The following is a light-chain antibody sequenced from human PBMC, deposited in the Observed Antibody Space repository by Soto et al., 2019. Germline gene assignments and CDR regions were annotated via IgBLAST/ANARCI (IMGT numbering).Light chain of an antibody. CDR1: QSVSSN. CDR2: GAS. V-gene: IGKV3-15*01. CDR3: QQYNNWPPRT. J-gene: IGKJ1*01. Sequence: EIVMTQSPATLSVSPGERDTLSCRASQSVSSNLAWYQQKPGQAPRLLIYGASTRATGIPARFSGSGSGTEFTLTISSLQSEDFAVYYCQQYNNWPPRTFGQGTKVDI.